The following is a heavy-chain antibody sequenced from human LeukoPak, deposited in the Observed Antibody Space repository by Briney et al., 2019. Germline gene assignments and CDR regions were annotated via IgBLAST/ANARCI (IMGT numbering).Heavy chain of an antibody. CDR1: GGSISSYY. Sequence: SETLSLTCTVSGGSISSYYWSWIRQPPGKGLEWIGYIYYSGSTNYNPSLKSRVTISVDTSKNQFSLKLSSVTVADTAVYYCARQGRSGSLVDYWGQGTLVTVSS. CDR3: ARQGRSGSLVDY. V-gene: IGHV4-59*08. CDR2: IYYSGST. D-gene: IGHD1-26*01. J-gene: IGHJ4*02.